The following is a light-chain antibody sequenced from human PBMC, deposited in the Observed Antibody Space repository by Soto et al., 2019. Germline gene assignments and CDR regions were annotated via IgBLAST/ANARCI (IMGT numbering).Light chain of an antibody. CDR2: AAS. Sequence: EIVLTQSPATLSLSPGERVTLSCRASQSVSRDLAWYQQKPGQAPRLLIYAASSLRSGVPSRFRGSGSGTDFTLSISSLQPEDVATYFCQQSFSSPLTFAGGTKVEIK. J-gene: IGKJ4*01. V-gene: IGKV3-11*01. CDR1: QSVSRD. CDR3: QQSFSSPLT.